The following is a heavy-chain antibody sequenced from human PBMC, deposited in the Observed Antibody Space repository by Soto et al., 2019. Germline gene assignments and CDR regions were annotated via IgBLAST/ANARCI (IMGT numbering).Heavy chain of an antibody. V-gene: IGHV3-9*01. Sequence: SLRLSCAASGFTFDDYAMHWVRQAPGKGLEWVSGISWNSGSIGYADSVKGRFTISRDNAKNSLYLQMNSLRAEDTALYYCAKDRLRFLEWLVDYMDVWGKGTTVTVSS. CDR1: GFTFDDYA. CDR3: AKDRLRFLEWLVDYMDV. D-gene: IGHD3-3*01. J-gene: IGHJ6*03. CDR2: ISWNSGSI.